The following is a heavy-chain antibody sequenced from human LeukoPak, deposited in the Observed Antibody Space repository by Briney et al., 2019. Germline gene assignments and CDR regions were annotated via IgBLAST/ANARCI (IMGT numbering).Heavy chain of an antibody. D-gene: IGHD3-22*01. J-gene: IGHJ4*02. CDR2: IYSGGST. Sequence: GGSLRLSCAASGFTVSSNYMSWVRQAPGKGLEWVSVIYSGGSTYYADSVKGRFTISRGNSKNTLYLQMNSLRAEDTAVYYCARSPSYYYDSSGYLLWGQGTLVTVSS. CDR1: GFTVSSNY. CDR3: ARSPSYYYDSSGYLL. V-gene: IGHV3-66*01.